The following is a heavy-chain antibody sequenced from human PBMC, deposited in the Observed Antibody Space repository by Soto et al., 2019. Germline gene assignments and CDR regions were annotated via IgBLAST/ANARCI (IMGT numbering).Heavy chain of an antibody. CDR2: ISAYNGNT. Sequence: GASVKVSCKASGYTFTSYGISWVRQAPGQGLEWMGWISAYNGNTNYAQKLQGRVTMTTDTSTSTAYMELRSLRSDDTAVYYCARDFLAIAVAAMGWFDPWGQGTLVTVLL. D-gene: IGHD6-19*01. CDR1: GYTFTSYG. V-gene: IGHV1-18*01. CDR3: ARDFLAIAVAAMGWFDP. J-gene: IGHJ5*02.